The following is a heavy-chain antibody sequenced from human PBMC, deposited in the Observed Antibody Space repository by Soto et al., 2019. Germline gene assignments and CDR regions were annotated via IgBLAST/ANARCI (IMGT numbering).Heavy chain of an antibody. J-gene: IGHJ6*03. CDR1: GYTFTGYY. V-gene: IGHV1-2*04. Sequence: QVQLVQSGAEVKKPGASVKVSCKASGYTFTGYYMHWVRQAPGQGLEWMGWINPNSGGTNYAQKFQGWVTMTRDTSISTAYMELSRLRSDDTAVYYCARGASIPKVNYDFWRGYPTDYYYYYYMDVWSKGTTVTVSS. CDR2: INPNSGGT. D-gene: IGHD3-3*01. CDR3: ARGASIPKVNYDFWRGYPTDYYYYYYMDV.